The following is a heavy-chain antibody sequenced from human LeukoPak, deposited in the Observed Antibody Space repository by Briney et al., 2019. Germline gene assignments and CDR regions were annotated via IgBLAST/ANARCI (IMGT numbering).Heavy chain of an antibody. J-gene: IGHJ4*02. V-gene: IGHV3-20*04. D-gene: IGHD5-24*01. Sequence: GGSLRLSCAASGFTFDDYGMSWVRQAPGKGLEWVSGINWNGGSTGYADSVKGRFTISRDNAKNSLYLQMNSLRPEDTAAYYCAKDDAWLQYGNWGRGTLVTVSS. CDR1: GFTFDDYG. CDR3: AKDDAWLQYGN. CDR2: INWNGGST.